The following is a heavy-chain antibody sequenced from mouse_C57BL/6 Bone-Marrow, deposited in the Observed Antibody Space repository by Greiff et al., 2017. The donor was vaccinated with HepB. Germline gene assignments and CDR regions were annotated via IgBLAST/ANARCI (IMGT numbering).Heavy chain of an antibody. J-gene: IGHJ2*01. CDR3: ATYYYGSSYFDY. V-gene: IGHV3-6*01. CDR2: ISYDGSN. Sequence: VQLQQSGPGLVKPSQSLSLTCSVTGYSITSGYYWNWIRQFPGNKLEWMGYISYDGSNNYNPSLKNRISITRDTSKNQFFLKLNSVTTEDTATYYCATYYYGSSYFDYWGQGTTLIVSS. CDR1: GYSITSGYY. D-gene: IGHD1-1*01.